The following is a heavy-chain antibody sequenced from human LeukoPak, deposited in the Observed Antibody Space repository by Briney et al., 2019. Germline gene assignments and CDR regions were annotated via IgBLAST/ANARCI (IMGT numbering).Heavy chain of an antibody. D-gene: IGHD1-26*01. CDR3: ARACARVGATHTAGY. CDR1: GFTFSSYS. CDR2: ISSSSSTI. J-gene: IGHJ4*02. V-gene: IGHV3-48*04. Sequence: PGGSLRLSCAASGFTFSSYSMNWVRQAPGKGLEWVSYISSSSSTIYYADSVKGRFTISRDNAKNSLYLQMNSLRAEDTAVYYCARACARVGATHTAGYWGQGTLVTVSS.